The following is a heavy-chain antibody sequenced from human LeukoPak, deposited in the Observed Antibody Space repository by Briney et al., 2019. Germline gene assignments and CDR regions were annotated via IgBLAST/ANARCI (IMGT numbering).Heavy chain of an antibody. CDR1: GFTFSSYG. D-gene: IGHD5-24*01. Sequence: GGSLRLSCAASGFTFSSYGMHWVRQAPGKGLEWVAVISYDGSNKYYADSVKGRFTISRDNSKNTLYLQMNCLRAEDTAVYYCAREKRDGYNYYFDYWGQGTLVTVSS. CDR3: AREKRDGYNYYFDY. V-gene: IGHV3-30*03. J-gene: IGHJ4*02. CDR2: ISYDGSNK.